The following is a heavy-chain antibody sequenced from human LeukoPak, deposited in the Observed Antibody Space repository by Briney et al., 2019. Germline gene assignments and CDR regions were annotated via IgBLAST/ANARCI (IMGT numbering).Heavy chain of an antibody. D-gene: IGHD6-19*01. J-gene: IGHJ4*02. Sequence: GGPLRLSCAASGFTFSSYSMNWVRQAPGKGVEWVSSISSSRSHIYYADSVKGRFTISRDNAKNSLYLQMNSLRAEDTAVYYCARSSGGWYNYWGQGTLVTVSS. CDR2: ISSSRSHI. V-gene: IGHV3-21*01. CDR3: ARSSGGWYNY. CDR1: GFTFSSYS.